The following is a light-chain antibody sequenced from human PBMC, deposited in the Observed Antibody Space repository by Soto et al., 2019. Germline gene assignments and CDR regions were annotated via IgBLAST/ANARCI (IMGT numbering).Light chain of an antibody. CDR1: QSVSSN. CDR2: GAS. J-gene: IGKJ2*01. CDR3: QHYNDCPYT. V-gene: IGKV3-15*01. Sequence: EIVMTQSPATLSVSPGERATLSCKASQSVSSNLAWYQQKPGQAPRLLIYGASTRAAGFPDRFSGSGSGTEFTLRISSLQPEDCAVYYCQHYNDCPYTFGQGTKLEI.